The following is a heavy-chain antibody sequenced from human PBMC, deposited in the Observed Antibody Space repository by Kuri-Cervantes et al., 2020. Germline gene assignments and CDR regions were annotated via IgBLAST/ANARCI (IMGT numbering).Heavy chain of an antibody. V-gene: IGHV4-30-4*02. J-gene: IGHJ5*02. D-gene: IGHD2-2*01. CDR3: ARGVGICSSTSCHVRFDP. CDR1: GGSISSGDYY. CDR2: IYYSGST. Sequence: SETLSLTCTVSGGSISSGDYYWSWIRQPPGKGLEWIGYIYYSGSTYYNPSLKSRVTISVDTSKNQFSLKLSSVTAADTAVYYCARGVGICSSTSCHVRFDPWGQGTLVTVSS.